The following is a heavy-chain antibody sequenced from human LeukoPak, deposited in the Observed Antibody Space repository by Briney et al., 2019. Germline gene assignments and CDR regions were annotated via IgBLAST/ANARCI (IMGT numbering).Heavy chain of an antibody. V-gene: IGHV1-18*01. CDR1: GYTFTSYG. D-gene: IGHD6-6*01. CDR2: ISAYNGNT. J-gene: IGHJ3*02. Sequence: ASVKVSCKASGYTFTSYGISWVRQAPGQGLEWMGWISAYNGNTNYAQKFQGRVTMTRDTSISTAYMELSRLRSDDTAVYYCASIAARLVLEDYHAFDIWGQGTMVTVSS. CDR3: ASIAARLVLEDYHAFDI.